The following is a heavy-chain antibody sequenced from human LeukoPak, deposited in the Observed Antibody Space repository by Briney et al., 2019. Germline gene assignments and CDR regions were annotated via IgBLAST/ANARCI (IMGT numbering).Heavy chain of an antibody. D-gene: IGHD2-21*02. CDR2: ISGSSTYI. Sequence: GGSLRLSCVASGFTFSSYTMNWVRQAPGKGLEWISSISGSSTYIYQADSLKGRFTISRDNAKNSLYLQMNSLRIDDTAVYYCVRDDCGGDCLGAQHWGQGTLVTVSS. CDR1: GFTFSSYT. V-gene: IGHV3-21*01. J-gene: IGHJ1*01. CDR3: VRDDCGGDCLGAQH.